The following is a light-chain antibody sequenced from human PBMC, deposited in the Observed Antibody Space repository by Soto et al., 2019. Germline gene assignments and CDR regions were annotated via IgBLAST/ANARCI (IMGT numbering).Light chain of an antibody. J-gene: IGKJ1*01. CDR2: GAS. Sequence: EIVLTQSPGTLSLSPGERATLSCRASQSVSSSLAWYQQKPGQAPRLLIYGASSRATGIPDRFSGSGSGPDFTLTIRRLEPEDFEVYFCQHYGSARTFGQGTKVEIK. CDR3: QHYGSART. CDR1: QSVSSS. V-gene: IGKV3-20*01.